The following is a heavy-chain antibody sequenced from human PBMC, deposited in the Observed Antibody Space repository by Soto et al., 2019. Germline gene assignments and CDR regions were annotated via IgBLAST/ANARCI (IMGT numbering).Heavy chain of an antibody. CDR3: AKRATYCSGGSCYSSWYFDL. CDR1: GFTFTSYA. D-gene: IGHD2-15*01. J-gene: IGHJ2*01. Sequence: EVQLLESGGGLVQPGGSLRLSCAASGFTFTSYAMSWVRQAPGKGLEWVSAISGSGGSTYYADSVKGRFTISRDNSKNTLYLQMNSLRAEDTAVYYCAKRATYCSGGSCYSSWYFDLLGRGTLVTVSS. CDR2: ISGSGGST. V-gene: IGHV3-23*01.